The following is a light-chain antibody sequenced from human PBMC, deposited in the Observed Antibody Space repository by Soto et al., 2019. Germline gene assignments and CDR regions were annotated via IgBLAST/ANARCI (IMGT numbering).Light chain of an antibody. CDR1: SSDVGGYNY. V-gene: IGLV2-11*01. J-gene: IGLJ2*01. CDR3: CSYAGSYTLVV. CDR2: DVS. Sequence: QSALTQPRSVSGSPGQSVTISCTGTSSDVGGYNYVSWYQQHPGKAPKLMIYDVSKRPSGVPDRFSGSKSGNTASLTISGLQAEDEADYYCCSYAGSYTLVVFVVGTTLTAL.